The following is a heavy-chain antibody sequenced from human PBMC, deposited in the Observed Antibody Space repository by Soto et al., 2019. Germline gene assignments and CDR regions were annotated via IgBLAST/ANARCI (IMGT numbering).Heavy chain of an antibody. D-gene: IGHD6-13*01. CDR1: GGSISSYY. CDR2: IYYSGST. V-gene: IGHV4-59*01. Sequence: SETLSLTCTVSGGSISSYYLSWIRQPPGKGLEWIGYIYYSGSTNYNPSLKSRVTISVDTSKNQFSLKLSSVTAADTAVYYCAREGAAAGNYFDYWGQGTLVTVSS. J-gene: IGHJ4*02. CDR3: AREGAAAGNYFDY.